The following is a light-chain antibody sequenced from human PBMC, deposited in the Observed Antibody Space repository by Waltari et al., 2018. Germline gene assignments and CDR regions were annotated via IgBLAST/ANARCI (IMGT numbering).Light chain of an antibody. CDR2: GTF. J-gene: IGKJ4*01. Sequence: IVLTQSPGTLSLSPGDRATLSCRASQSVDTNYLAWYQQRPGQAPRLLIYGTFNRATGIPDRFSGSGSGTDFTLRITRLEPEDSAIYYCQQYSSASLTFGGGTKMEI. CDR1: QSVDTNY. CDR3: QQYSSASLT. V-gene: IGKV3-20*01.